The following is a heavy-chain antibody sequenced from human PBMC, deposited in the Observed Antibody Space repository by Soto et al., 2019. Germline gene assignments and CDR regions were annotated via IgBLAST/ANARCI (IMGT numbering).Heavy chain of an antibody. J-gene: IGHJ4*02. Sequence: QVQLQESGPGLVKPSQALSLTCTVSGGSISSGGYYWSWVRQHPGKGLEWIAYMYYSGSTYYNPPIXGXVXVXXAASKNQFSLKLSSVTAADTAVYYCARFSGSYLRDWGQGTLVTVSS. D-gene: IGHD1-26*01. CDR2: MYYSGST. CDR3: ARFSGSYLRD. V-gene: IGHV4-31*03. CDR1: GGSISSGGYY.